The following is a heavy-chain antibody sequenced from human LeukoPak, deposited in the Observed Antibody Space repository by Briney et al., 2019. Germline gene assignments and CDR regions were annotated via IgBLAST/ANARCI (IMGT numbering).Heavy chain of an antibody. CDR3: ARGTTVTTLYYYYYFMDV. D-gene: IGHD4-17*01. CDR2: MIPIFGTA. V-gene: IGHV1-69*06. CDR1: GGTISSHA. J-gene: IGHJ6*03. Sequence: SVKVSCKASGGTISSHAINWVRQAPGQGLEWMGGMIPIFGTANYAQKFQGRVTMTGDMSTSTVYMELSSLRFEDTALYYCARGTTVTTLYYYYYFMDVWGKGTTVTVSS.